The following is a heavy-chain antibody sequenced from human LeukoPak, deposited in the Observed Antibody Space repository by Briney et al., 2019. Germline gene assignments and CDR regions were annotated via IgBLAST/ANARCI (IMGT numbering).Heavy chain of an antibody. J-gene: IGHJ3*02. Sequence: SETPSLTCGVSGGAITNYYWSWIRQPPGKGLEWIGYIYHSGSTYYNPSLKSRVTISVDRSKNQFSLKLSSVTAADTAVYYCARSAAFDIWGQGTMVTVSS. V-gene: IGHV4-59*12. CDR2: IYHSGST. CDR1: GGAITNYY. CDR3: ARSAAFDI.